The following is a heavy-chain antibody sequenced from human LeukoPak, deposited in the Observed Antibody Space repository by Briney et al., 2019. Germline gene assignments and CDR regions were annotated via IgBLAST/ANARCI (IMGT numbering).Heavy chain of an antibody. D-gene: IGHD2-8*01. J-gene: IGHJ4*02. CDR1: GYTFSNYY. V-gene: IGHV1-2*02. CDR3: ARHVSSSNEDY. Sequence: ASVKVSCKASGYTFSNYYMHWVRQAPGQGLEWMGWINPSSGGTNFAQKFQGRVTMTRGTSISTAYMELHGLRSDDTAVYYCARHVSSSNEDYWGQGTLVTVSS. CDR2: INPSSGGT.